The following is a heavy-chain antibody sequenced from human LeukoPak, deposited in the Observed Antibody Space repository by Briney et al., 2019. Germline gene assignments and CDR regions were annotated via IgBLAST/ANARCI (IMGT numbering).Heavy chain of an antibody. D-gene: IGHD4-17*01. J-gene: IGHJ3*02. V-gene: IGHV1-18*01. Sequence: GASVKVSCKASGGTFSSYGISWVRQAPGQGLEWMGWISTYNGNTNFAQKLQGRVIMTTDTSTSTAYMELRSLMSDDTAVYYCARDRGTTEDAFDIWGQGTTVTVSS. CDR2: ISTYNGNT. CDR3: ARDRGTTEDAFDI. CDR1: GGTFSSYG.